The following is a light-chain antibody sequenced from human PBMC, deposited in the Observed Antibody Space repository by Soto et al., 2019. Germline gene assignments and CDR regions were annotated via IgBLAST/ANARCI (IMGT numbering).Light chain of an antibody. J-gene: IGKJ4*01. CDR2: TAS. CDR3: QHRHSYPIT. Sequence: DIPLTQSPSFLSASVGDRVTITCRASQDIYNFLAWYQQKPGKAPKLLIHTASTLQSGVPSRFSGSGYGTEFTLTISNLQPEDVATYYCQHRHSYPITFGGGTKVEIK. CDR1: QDIYNF. V-gene: IGKV1-9*01.